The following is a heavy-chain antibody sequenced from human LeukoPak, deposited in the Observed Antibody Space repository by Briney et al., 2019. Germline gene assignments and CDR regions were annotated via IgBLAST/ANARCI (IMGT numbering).Heavy chain of an antibody. CDR1: GFTVSSNY. V-gene: IGHV3-53*05. CDR2: IYSGGVT. Sequence: SGGSLRLSCAASGFTVSSNYMSWVRQAPGKGLEWVSVIYSGGVTYYADSVKGRFTISRDNSKNTLYLQMNSLRAEGTAVYYCAKTRDGYKPYFDYWGQGTLVTVSS. J-gene: IGHJ4*02. CDR3: AKTRDGYKPYFDY. D-gene: IGHD5-24*01.